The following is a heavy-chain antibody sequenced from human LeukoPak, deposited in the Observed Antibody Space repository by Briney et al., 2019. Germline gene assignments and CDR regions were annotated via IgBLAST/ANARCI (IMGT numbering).Heavy chain of an antibody. CDR3: ARARDSSGYFDAFDI. CDR2: INPNSGGT. CDR1: GYTFTGYY. Sequence: GASVKVSCQASGYTFTGYYMHWVRQAPGQGLEWMGWINPNSGGTNYAQKFQGRVTMTRDTSISTAYMELSRLRSDDTAVYYCARARDSSGYFDAFDIWGQGTMVTVSS. J-gene: IGHJ3*02. V-gene: IGHV1-2*02. D-gene: IGHD3-22*01.